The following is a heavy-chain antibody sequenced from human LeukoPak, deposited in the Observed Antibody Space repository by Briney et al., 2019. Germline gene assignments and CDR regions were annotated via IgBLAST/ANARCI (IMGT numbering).Heavy chain of an antibody. CDR1: GFIFGDSA. D-gene: IGHD6-6*01. CDR3: TGSSSGY. V-gene: IGHV3-73*01. Sequence: GGSLKLSCAGSGFIFGDSAIHWVRQDSGKGLEWVGLIDRKVKGYATAFAASVKGRFTISRDDSKNTAYLQMNSLKTEDTAVYYCTGSSSGYWGQGTLVTVSS. CDR2: IDRKVKGYAT. J-gene: IGHJ4*02.